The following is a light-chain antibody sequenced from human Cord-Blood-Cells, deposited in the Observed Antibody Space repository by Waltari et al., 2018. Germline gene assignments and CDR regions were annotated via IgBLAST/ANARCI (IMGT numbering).Light chain of an antibody. J-gene: IGLJ2*01. CDR1: SSAVGSYNL. Sequence: QSALTQPASVSGSPGQSITISCTGTSSAVGSYNLVSWYQQHPGKAPKLMIYEGSKRPSGVSNRFSGSKSGNTASLTIAGRQAEDDADYYCCSYAGSSTLVFGGGTKLTVL. CDR2: EGS. V-gene: IGLV2-23*01. CDR3: CSYAGSSTLV.